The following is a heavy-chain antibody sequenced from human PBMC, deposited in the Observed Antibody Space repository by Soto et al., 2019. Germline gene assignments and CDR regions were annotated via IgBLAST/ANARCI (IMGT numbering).Heavy chain of an antibody. CDR1: GFTFSDHY. D-gene: IGHD1-26*01. Sequence: KPGGSLRLSFAASGFTFSDHYMNWIRQAPGKGLEWVSYISSSGSSIYYADSVKVRFTISMDNSKKSLYLQMNSLRAEDTAVYYCARGLLVYYGLHXWGQVTTVTVS. V-gene: IGHV3-11*01. CDR2: ISSSGSSI. CDR3: ARGLLVYYGLHX. J-gene: IGHJ6*02.